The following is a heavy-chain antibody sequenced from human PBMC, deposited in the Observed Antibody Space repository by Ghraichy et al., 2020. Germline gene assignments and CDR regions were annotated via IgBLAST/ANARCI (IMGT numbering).Heavy chain of an antibody. D-gene: IGHD4-11*01. Sequence: TLSLTCAVSGGSISSGGYSWSWIRQPPGKGLEWIGYIYHSGSTYYNPSLKSRVTISVDRSKNQFSLKLSSVTAADTAVYYCARGSTTPHYYYYYGMDVWGQGTTVTVSS. CDR3: ARGSTTPHYYYYYGMDV. V-gene: IGHV4-30-2*01. J-gene: IGHJ6*02. CDR2: IYHSGST. CDR1: GGSISSGGYS.